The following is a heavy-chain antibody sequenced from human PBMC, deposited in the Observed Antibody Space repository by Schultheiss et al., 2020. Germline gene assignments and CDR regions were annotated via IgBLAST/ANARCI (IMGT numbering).Heavy chain of an antibody. V-gene: IGHV4-34*01. Sequence: SETLSLTCAVYGGSFSGYYWSWIRQPPGKGLEWIGEINHSGSTNYNPSLKSRVTISVDTSKNQFSLKLSSVTAADTAVYYCARGAGRQQLIKRPRFDPWGQGTLVTVSS. J-gene: IGHJ5*02. CDR2: INHSGST. CDR3: ARGAGRQQLIKRPRFDP. CDR1: GGSFSGYY. D-gene: IGHD6-13*01.